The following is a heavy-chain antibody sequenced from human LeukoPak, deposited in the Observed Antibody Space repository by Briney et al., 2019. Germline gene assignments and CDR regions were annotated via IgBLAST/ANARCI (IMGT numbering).Heavy chain of an antibody. CDR3: AREYCGGDCSVDRNYFDY. D-gene: IGHD2-21*02. J-gene: IGHJ4*02. CDR2: IIPILGIA. Sequence: ASVKVSCEASGGTFSSYTISWVRQAPGQGLEWMGRIIPILGIANYAQKFQGRVTITADKSTSTAYMELSSLRSEDTAVYYCAREYCGGDCSVDRNYFDYWGQGTLVTVSS. CDR1: GGTFSSYT. V-gene: IGHV1-69*04.